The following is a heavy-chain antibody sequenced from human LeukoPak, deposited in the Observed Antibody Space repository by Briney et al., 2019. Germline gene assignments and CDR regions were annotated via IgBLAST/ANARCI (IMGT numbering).Heavy chain of an antibody. CDR2: IYYSGST. CDR3: ARGRSIAARPGYDYYYYMDV. J-gene: IGHJ6*03. Sequence: PSETLSLTCTVSGGSISSSSYYWGWIRQPPGKGLEWIGSIYYSGSTYYNPSLKSRVTISVDTSKNQFSLKLSSVTAADTAVYYCARGRSIAARPGYDYYYYMDVWGKGTTVTVSS. D-gene: IGHD6-6*01. CDR1: GGSISSSSYY. V-gene: IGHV4-39*01.